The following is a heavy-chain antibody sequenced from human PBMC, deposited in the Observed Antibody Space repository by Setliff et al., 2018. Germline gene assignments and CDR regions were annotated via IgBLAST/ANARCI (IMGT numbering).Heavy chain of an antibody. CDR3: AGHTISIVDV. V-gene: IGHV4-59*05. CDR1: GGSISSYY. CDR2: IYYSGST. J-gene: IGHJ6*04. Sequence: SETLSLTCTVSGGSISSYYWSWIRQPAGKGLEWIGHIYYSGSTYYNPSLKSRVTISVDTSKDQFSLKLSSVTAADTAVYYCAGHTISIVDVWGKGTTVTVSS. D-gene: IGHD3-9*01.